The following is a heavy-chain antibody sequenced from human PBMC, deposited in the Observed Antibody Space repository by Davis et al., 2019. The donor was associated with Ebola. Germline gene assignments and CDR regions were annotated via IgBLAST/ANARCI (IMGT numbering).Heavy chain of an antibody. V-gene: IGHV5-51*01. J-gene: IGHJ4*02. CDR1: GYLFTSFW. CDR2: ISPRDSDI. Sequence: GESLKISCQTSGYLFTSFWIGWVRQMPGRGLEWMGIISPRDSDIRYSPSFQGQVTISVDMSIATAYLQWGGLKASDSAIYYCARHGDLGASGSFFDFWGQGTLVTVSS. CDR3: ARHGDLGASGSFFDF. D-gene: IGHD3-10*01.